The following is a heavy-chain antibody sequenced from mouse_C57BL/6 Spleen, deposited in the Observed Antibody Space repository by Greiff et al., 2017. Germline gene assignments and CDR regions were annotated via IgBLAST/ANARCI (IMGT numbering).Heavy chain of an antibody. V-gene: IGHV5-9*01. CDR1: GFTFSSYT. CDR3: ARQLRSYYAMDY. Sequence: EVQLQESGGGLVKPGGSLKLSCAASGFTFSSYTMSWVRQTPEKRLEWVATISGGGGNTYYPDSVKGRFTISRDNAKNTLYLQMSSLRSEDTALYYCARQLRSYYAMDYWGQGTSVTVSS. J-gene: IGHJ4*01. CDR2: ISGGGGNT. D-gene: IGHD3-2*02.